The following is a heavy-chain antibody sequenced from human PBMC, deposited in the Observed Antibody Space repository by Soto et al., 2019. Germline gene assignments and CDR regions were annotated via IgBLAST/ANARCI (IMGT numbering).Heavy chain of an antibody. V-gene: IGHV1-18*01. D-gene: IGHD3-9*01. CDR3: ARSGLRYFDWPLDY. J-gene: IGHJ4*02. CDR1: GYTFTSYG. CDR2: ISAYNSNT. Sequence: ASVKVSCKASGYTFTSYGISWVRQAPGQGLEWMGWISAYNSNTNYAQKQQSRVTITTDTSTSTAYMELRSLRTDNTAVYYCARSGLRYFDWPLDYWGQGTLVTVSS.